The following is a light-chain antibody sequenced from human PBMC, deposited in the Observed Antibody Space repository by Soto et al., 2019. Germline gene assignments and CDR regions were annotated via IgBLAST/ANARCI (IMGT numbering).Light chain of an antibody. J-gene: IGLJ2*01. CDR3: AAWDDSLNGLV. Sequence: QSVLTQPPSASGTPGQRVSISCSGARSNIAVNSVDWYQQLPGTAPKVLIYANNQRPSGVPDRFSGSKSGTSASLAINGLQSDDEAHYFYAAWDDSLNGLVFGGGTKLTVL. CDR1: RSNIAVNS. CDR2: ANN. V-gene: IGLV1-44*01.